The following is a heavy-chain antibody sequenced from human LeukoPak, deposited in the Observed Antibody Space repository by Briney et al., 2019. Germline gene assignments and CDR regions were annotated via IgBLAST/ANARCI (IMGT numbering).Heavy chain of an antibody. V-gene: IGHV1-69*04. CDR2: IIPILGIA. CDR1: GGTFSSYA. J-gene: IGHJ4*02. Sequence: GSSVKVSCKASGGTFSSYAISWVRQAPGQGLEWMGRIIPILGIANYAQKFQGRVTITADKSTSTAYMELSSLRSEDTAVYYCVRTVAGTELDYWGQGTLVTVSS. CDR3: VRTVAGTELDY. D-gene: IGHD6-19*01.